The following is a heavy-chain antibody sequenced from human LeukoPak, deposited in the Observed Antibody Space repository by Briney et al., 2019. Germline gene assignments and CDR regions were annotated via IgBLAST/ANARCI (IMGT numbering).Heavy chain of an antibody. CDR1: GFTFSSYS. CDR3: AAACTQPNWFDP. J-gene: IGHJ5*02. D-gene: IGHD6-13*01. V-gene: IGHV3-21*01. CDR2: ISSSSSYI. Sequence: GGSLRLSCAASGFTFSSYSMNWVRQAPGKGLEWVSSISSSSSYIYYADSVKGRFTISRDNAKNSLYLQMNSLRAEDTAVYYCAAACTQPNWFDPWRQGTLVTVST.